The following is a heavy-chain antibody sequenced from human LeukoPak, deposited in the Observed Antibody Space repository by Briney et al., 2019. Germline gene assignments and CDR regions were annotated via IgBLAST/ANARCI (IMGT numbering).Heavy chain of an antibody. CDR2: INPSGGST. V-gene: IGHV1-46*01. CDR1: GYTFTSYY. Sequence: GASVKVSCXASGYTFTSYYMHWVRQAPGQGLEWMGIINPSGGSTSYAQKFQGRVTMTRDTSTSTVYMELSSLRSEDTAVYYCARQPTYCGGDCYSSWFDPWGQGTLVTVSS. CDR3: ARQPTYCGGDCYSSWFDP. D-gene: IGHD2-21*02. J-gene: IGHJ5*02.